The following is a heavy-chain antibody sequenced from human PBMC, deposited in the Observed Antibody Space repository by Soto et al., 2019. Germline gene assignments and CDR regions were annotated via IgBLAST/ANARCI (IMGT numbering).Heavy chain of an antibody. D-gene: IGHD3-10*01. Sequence: QVQLQQWGAGLLKPSETLSLTCAVYGGSFSGYYWSWIRQPPGKGLEWIGEINHSGSTNYNPSLKSRVTISVDTSKHQFSLKLSSVTAAATAVYYCARFPDYYGSESYYGGVYWGQGTLVTVSS. CDR1: GGSFSGYY. CDR2: INHSGST. CDR3: ARFPDYYGSESYYGGVY. J-gene: IGHJ4*02. V-gene: IGHV4-34*01.